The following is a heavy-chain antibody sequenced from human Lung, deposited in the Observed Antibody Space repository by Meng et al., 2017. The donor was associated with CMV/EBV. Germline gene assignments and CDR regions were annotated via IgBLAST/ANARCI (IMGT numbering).Heavy chain of an antibody. CDR2: TYYRSKWYN. CDR3: ARGHYDSSGYPIDY. CDR1: GDSVSSNSAA. Sequence: SQTLSLTCAISGDSVSSNSAAWNWIRQSPARGLEWLGRTYYRSKWYNDYAVSVKSRITINPDTSKNQFYLQLNSVTPEDTAVYYCARGHYDSSGYPIDYWGQGTLVTVSS. J-gene: IGHJ4*02. V-gene: IGHV6-1*01. D-gene: IGHD3-22*01.